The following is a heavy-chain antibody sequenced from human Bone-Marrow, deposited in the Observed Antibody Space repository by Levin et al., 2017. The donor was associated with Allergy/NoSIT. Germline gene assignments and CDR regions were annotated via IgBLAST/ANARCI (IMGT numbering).Heavy chain of an antibody. V-gene: IGHV4-59*01. CDR2: IYYSGST. CDR3: ARVGEYSSPFDP. J-gene: IGHJ5*02. CDR1: GGSISSYY. D-gene: IGHD6-6*01. Sequence: SETLSLTCTVSGGSISSYYWSWIRQPPGKGLEWIGYIYYSGSTNYNPSLKSRVTISVDTSKNQFSLKLSSVTAADTAVYYCARVGEYSSPFDPWGQGTLVTVSS.